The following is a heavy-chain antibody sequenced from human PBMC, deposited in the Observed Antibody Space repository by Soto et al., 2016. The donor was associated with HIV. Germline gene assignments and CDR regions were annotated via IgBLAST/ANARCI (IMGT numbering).Heavy chain of an antibody. Sequence: EVQLVESGGGLVQPGGSLRLSCAASGFTFSSYSMNWVRQAPGKGLEWVSYISSSGSTIYYADSVKGRFTISRDNAKNSLYLQMNSLRVEDTAIYYCASHYDSSGYYGEAFDIWAKGQWSPSLQ. CDR1: GFTFSSYS. J-gene: IGHJ3*02. D-gene: IGHD3-22*01. CDR2: ISSSGSTI. V-gene: IGHV3-48*01. CDR3: ASHYDSSGYYGEAFDI.